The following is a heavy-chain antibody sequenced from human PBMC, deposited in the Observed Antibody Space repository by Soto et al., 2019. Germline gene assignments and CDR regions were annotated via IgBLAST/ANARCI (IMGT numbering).Heavy chain of an antibody. Sequence: SATLSLPCAVSRGSKIARYYYWGCLRQSPGKQREWIGSVLYTRFPSYHPSLESRVSLSVDPSHHKSSLKVSGVPAPDTAVHYCGTSQKGYNSDSFDHWGQGALVTVSS. D-gene: IGHD1-20*01. V-gene: IGHV4-39*01. CDR2: VLYTRFP. J-gene: IGHJ4*02. CDR1: RGSKIARYYY. CDR3: GTSQKGYNSDSFDH.